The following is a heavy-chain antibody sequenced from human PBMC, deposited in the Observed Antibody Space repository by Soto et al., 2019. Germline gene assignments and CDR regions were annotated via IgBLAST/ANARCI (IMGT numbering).Heavy chain of an antibody. CDR2: IDWDDDK. D-gene: IGHD6-13*01. J-gene: IGHJ4*02. Sequence: SRPTLVNHTQTLTLTCTFSGFSLRTSGICVSWIRQPQGKAIEWLARIDWDDDKYYSTSLKTRLTISKDTSKNQVVLTMTNMDPVDTATYYCARIRVAAAGTGYGYWGQGTLLTVSS. V-gene: IGHV2-70*11. CDR1: GFSLRTSGIC. CDR3: ARIRVAAAGTGYGY.